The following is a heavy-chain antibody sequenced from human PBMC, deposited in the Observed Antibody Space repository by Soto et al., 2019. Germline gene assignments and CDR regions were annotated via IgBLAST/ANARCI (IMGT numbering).Heavy chain of an antibody. CDR2: ISANSRNT. Sequence: ASVKVSCKTSGYTFYTYGITWVRQAPGHGLEWMGWISANSRNTKYSQKFQGRVTMTADKSTTTAYLELRGLTPDDTAVYFCARGGGNDWDRYYYFALDVWGQGTTVTVSS. CDR1: GYTFYTYG. CDR3: ARGGGNDWDRYYYFALDV. D-gene: IGHD3-9*01. J-gene: IGHJ6*02. V-gene: IGHV1-18*04.